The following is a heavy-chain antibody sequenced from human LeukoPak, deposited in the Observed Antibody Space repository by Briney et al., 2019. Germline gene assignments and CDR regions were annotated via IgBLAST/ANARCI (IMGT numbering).Heavy chain of an antibody. V-gene: IGHV1-8*01. D-gene: IGHD2-2*02. CDR2: INPNSGNT. J-gene: IGHJ6*02. Sequence: ASVKVSCKASGYTFTSYDINWVRQATGQGLEWMGWINPNSGNTGYAQKFQGRVTMTRNTSISTAYMELSSLRSEDTAVYYCARPCPSCYSGSRYYGMDVWGQGTTVTVSS. CDR1: GYTFTSYD. CDR3: ARPCPSCYSGSRYYGMDV.